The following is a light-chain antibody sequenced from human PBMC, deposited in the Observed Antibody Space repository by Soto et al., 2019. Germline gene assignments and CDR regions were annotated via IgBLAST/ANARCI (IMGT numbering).Light chain of an antibody. CDR2: EVS. CDR1: SSDVGGYNY. J-gene: IGLJ1*01. CDR3: ISYTSSSTLYV. Sequence: QSVLTQPASVSGSPGQSITISCTGTSSDVGGYNYVSWYQQHPGKAPKLMIYEVSNRPSGVSNRFSGSKSGNTASLTISVLQAEDEADYYCISYTSSSTLYVFGTGTKLTVL. V-gene: IGLV2-14*01.